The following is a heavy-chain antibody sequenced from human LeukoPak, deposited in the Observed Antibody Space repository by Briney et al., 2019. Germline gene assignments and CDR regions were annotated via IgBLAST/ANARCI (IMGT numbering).Heavy chain of an antibody. D-gene: IGHD2-21*01. CDR1: GFSFSNYV. Sequence: GSLRLSCAASGFSFSNYVMTLIGTGAGTYYADSVKGRFTISRDNSKNTLYLQMNSLRAEDTAVYYCAKGSPAILYYCMDVWGKGTTVTVSS. CDR2: IGTGAGT. V-gene: IGHV3-23*01. CDR3: AKGSPAILYYCMDV. J-gene: IGHJ6*03.